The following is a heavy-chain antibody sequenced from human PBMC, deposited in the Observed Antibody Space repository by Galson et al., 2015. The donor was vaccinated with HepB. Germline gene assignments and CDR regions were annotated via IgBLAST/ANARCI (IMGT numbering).Heavy chain of an antibody. CDR3: ARVGYDILTGDSRGWFDP. V-gene: IGHV1-3*01. J-gene: IGHJ5*02. Sequence: SVKVSCKASGYTFTTYAIHWVRQAPGQRLEWVGWINAGNGNTKYSQKFQGRVTISKDTSASTAYMELSSLRSEDTAVYYCARVGYDILTGDSRGWFDPWGQGTLVTVSS. D-gene: IGHD3-9*01. CDR2: INAGNGNT. CDR1: GYTFTTYA.